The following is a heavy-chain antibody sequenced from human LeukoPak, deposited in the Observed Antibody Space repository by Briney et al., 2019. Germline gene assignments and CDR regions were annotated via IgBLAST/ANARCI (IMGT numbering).Heavy chain of an antibody. CDR2: IYSGGTT. D-gene: IGHD3-10*01. V-gene: IGHV3-53*01. J-gene: IGHJ6*03. CDR3: ARGLGSGTYTDYYMDV. CDR1: GFTVSGDY. Sequence: GGSLRLSCAASGFTVSGDYMSWVRQPPGKGLEWVSIIYSGGTTYYADSVKGRFTISRDNSKNTLYLQMNSLRAEDTAVYYCARGLGSGTYTDYYMDVWGKGTTVTVSS.